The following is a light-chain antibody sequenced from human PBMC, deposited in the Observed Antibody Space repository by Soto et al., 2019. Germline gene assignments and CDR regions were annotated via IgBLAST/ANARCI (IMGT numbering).Light chain of an antibody. CDR2: WAS. J-gene: IGKJ4*01. V-gene: IGKV4-1*01. CDR3: QQYYSTPVLT. Sequence: DIVMTQSPDSLAVSLGERATINCKSSQSVLYSSNNKNYLAWYQHKPGQPPKLLIYWASTRESGVPDRVSGSGSGTDFTLTISSLQAEDLAVYYCQQYYSTPVLTFGGGTKVEIK. CDR1: QSVLYSSNNKNY.